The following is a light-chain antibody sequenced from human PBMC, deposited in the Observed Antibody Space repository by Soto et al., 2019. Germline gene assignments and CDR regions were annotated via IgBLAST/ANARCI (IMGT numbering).Light chain of an antibody. Sequence: QSALTQPASVSGSPGQSITISCTGTSSDVGGYNYVSWYQQHPGKAPKLMIYEVSNRPSGVSNRFSGSKSGNTASLTISGLQAEDEADYYCAAWDDGLSGWVFGGGTKVTVL. J-gene: IGLJ3*02. V-gene: IGLV2-14*01. CDR2: EVS. CDR3: AAWDDGLSGWV. CDR1: SSDVGGYNY.